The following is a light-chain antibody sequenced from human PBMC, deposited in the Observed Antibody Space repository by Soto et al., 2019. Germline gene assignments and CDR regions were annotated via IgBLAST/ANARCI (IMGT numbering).Light chain of an antibody. CDR1: TSNIGSNY. J-gene: IGLJ1*01. Sequence: QSVLTQPPSVSAAPGQMVTISCSGSTSNIGSNYVSWYQHLPGAAPKLLIYDNSHRPSGIPDRFSGSKSGTSATLGITGLQTGDEADYYCGSWDSSLSAYVFGTGTKVTVL. V-gene: IGLV1-51*01. CDR3: GSWDSSLSAYV. CDR2: DNS.